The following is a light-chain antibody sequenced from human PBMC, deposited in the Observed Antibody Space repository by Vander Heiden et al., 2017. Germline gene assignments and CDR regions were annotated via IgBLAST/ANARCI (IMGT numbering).Light chain of an antibody. V-gene: IGKV1-39*01. CDR3: QQSYSTPLT. CDR1: QSISSY. J-gene: IGKJ4*01. Sequence: DIQITQSPSSLSASVGDRVTITCRASQSISSYLNWYQQKPGKAPKLLIYAASSLQSGVPSRFCGSGSGTDFTLTISSLQPEDFATYYCQQSYSTPLTFGGGTKVEIK. CDR2: AAS.